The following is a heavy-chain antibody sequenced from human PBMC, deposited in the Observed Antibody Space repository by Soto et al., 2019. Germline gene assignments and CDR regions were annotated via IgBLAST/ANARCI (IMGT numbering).Heavy chain of an antibody. CDR1: GFTVSSNY. CDR2: IYSGGST. D-gene: IGHD3-22*01. V-gene: IGHV3-53*01. J-gene: IGHJ1*01. Sequence: EVLLVESGGGSIQPGGYLTLSCAASGFTVSSNYMSCVRQAAGKGLERVSVIYSGGSTYYADSVKGRFTISRDKSKNTLSLQMNSLRAEDTAVYYCARDRVESGYPEYFQHWGQGTLVTVSS. CDR3: ARDRVESGYPEYFQH.